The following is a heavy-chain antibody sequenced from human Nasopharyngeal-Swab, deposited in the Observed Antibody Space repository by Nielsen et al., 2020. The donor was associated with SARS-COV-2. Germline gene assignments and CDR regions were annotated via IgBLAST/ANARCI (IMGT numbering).Heavy chain of an antibody. CDR3: ARYSYGYHYYYYMDV. D-gene: IGHD5-18*01. CDR2: ISWNNGNI. V-gene: IGHV3-9*01. J-gene: IGHJ6*03. Sequence: SLKISCTASGFTFDEYGMHWVRQAPGKGLEWVSGISWNNGNIGYVDSVKGRFTISRDNAKNSLYLQMNSLRAEDTAVYYCARYSYGYHYYYYMDVWGKGTTVTVSS. CDR1: GFTFDEYG.